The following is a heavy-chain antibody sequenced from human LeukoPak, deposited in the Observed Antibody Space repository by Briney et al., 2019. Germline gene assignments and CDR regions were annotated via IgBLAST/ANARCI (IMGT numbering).Heavy chain of an antibody. CDR2: IYYSGST. CDR3: ARQSGPYASRWFDY. V-gene: IGHV4-39*01. J-gene: IGHJ4*02. CDR1: GGSISSSSYY. D-gene: IGHD6-13*01. Sequence: SETLSLTCTVSGGSISSSSYYWGWIRQPPGKGLEWIGSIYYSGSTFYNPSLESRVTISVDTSQNQFSLKLSSMTAADTAVYYCARQSGPYASRWFDYWGQGTLVTVSS.